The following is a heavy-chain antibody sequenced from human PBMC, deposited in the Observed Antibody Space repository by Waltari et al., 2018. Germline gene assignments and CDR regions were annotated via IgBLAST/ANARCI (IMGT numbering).Heavy chain of an antibody. CDR3: ARQLRFVDWIPRYFDS. CDR2: SSYSGTT. Sequence: QMELQESGPRLVKPSETLSLTCNVSGDSISGSRNYWAWLRQPPGKNLQWIGSSSYSGTTYDNPSLKGRFAISVDTSRNQFSLNVNSVTAADTGIYYCARQLRFVDWIPRYFDSWGRGTLATVSS. J-gene: IGHJ4*02. CDR1: GDSISGSRNY. V-gene: IGHV4-39*01. D-gene: IGHD3-3*01.